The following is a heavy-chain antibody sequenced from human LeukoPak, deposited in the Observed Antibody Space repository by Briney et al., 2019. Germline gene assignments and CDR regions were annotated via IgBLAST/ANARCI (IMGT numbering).Heavy chain of an antibody. Sequence: GSLRLSFAGSGFRFNEYAISLVRQAPGKGLAWISAITAGGGDTYHADSVKGRFTISRTNSGNSLYLQMNSLRVEDSAVYHCAKGSRTSRPYYFDFWGQGTLVTVSS. J-gene: IGHJ4*02. D-gene: IGHD3/OR15-3a*01. CDR1: GFRFNEYA. V-gene: IGHV3-23*01. CDR3: AKGSRTSRPYYFDF. CDR2: ITAGGGDT.